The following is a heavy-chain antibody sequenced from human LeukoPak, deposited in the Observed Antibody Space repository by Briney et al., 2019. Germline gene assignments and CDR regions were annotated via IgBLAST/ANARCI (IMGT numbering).Heavy chain of an antibody. Sequence: SETLSLTCTVSGGSISSGGYYWSWIRQHPGKGLEWIGYIYYSGSTYYSPSLKSRVTISVDTSKNQFSLKLSSVTAADTAVYYCARDSGGRYYGSGNWFDPWGQGTLVTVSS. CDR2: IYYSGST. J-gene: IGHJ5*02. CDR3: ARDSGGRYYGSGNWFDP. CDR1: GGSISSGGYY. V-gene: IGHV4-31*03. D-gene: IGHD3-10*01.